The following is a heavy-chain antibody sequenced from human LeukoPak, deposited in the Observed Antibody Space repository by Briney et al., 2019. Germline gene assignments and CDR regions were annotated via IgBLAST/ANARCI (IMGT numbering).Heavy chain of an antibody. J-gene: IGHJ4*02. V-gene: IGHV3-23*01. CDR3: AKSPMRTCGDLKTDF. CDR2: ISGSGDII. Sequence: GGSLRLSCAASGFSFNKYFMTWVRQAPGMGLEWVSVISGSGDIIHYTDSVKGRFTISRDNSKSTLYLEMNRLRAEDTAVYYCAKSPMRTCGDLKTDFWGQGTLVTVSS. D-gene: IGHD2-21*02. CDR1: GFSFNKYF.